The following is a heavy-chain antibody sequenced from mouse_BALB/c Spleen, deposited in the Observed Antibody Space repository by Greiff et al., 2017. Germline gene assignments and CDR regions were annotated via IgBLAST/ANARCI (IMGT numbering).Heavy chain of an antibody. CDR2: ISSGGSYT. D-gene: IGHD4-1*01. Sequence: EVQLQQSGGGLVKPGGSLKLSCAASGFTFSSYAMSWVRQSPEKRLEWVAEISSGGSYTYYPDTVTGRFTISRDNAKNTLYLEMSSLRSEDTAMYYCAANWEDAMDYWGQGTSVTVSS. J-gene: IGHJ4*01. CDR1: GFTFSSYA. CDR3: AANWEDAMDY. V-gene: IGHV5-9-4*01.